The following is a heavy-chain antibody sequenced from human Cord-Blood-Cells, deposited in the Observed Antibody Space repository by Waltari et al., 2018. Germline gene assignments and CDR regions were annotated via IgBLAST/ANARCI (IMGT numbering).Heavy chain of an antibody. D-gene: IGHD7-27*01. Sequence: QVQLQESGPGLVKPSQTLSLTRTVSGGSISSGGYYWSWIRQHPGKGLEWIGYIYYSGSTYYNPSLKSRVTISVDTSKNQFSLKLSSVTAADTAVYYCAGLIRGFLKLGRDVWGQGTTVTVSS. V-gene: IGHV4-31*03. CDR1: GGSISSGGYY. J-gene: IGHJ6*02. CDR2: IYYSGST. CDR3: AGLIRGFLKLGRDV.